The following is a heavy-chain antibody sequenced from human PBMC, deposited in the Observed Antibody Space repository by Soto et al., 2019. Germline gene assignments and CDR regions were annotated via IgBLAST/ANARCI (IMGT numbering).Heavy chain of an antibody. CDR2: ISWDGGST. J-gene: IGHJ4*02. V-gene: IGHV3-43*01. Sequence: EVQLVESGGVVVQPGGSLRLSCAASGFTFDDYTMHWVRQAPGKGLEWVSLISWDGGSTYYADSVKGRFTISRDNSKNSLYLQMNSLRTEDTALYYCAKERVEGRSGGGWYAEVDYWGQGTLVTVSS. CDR1: GFTFDDYT. CDR3: AKERVEGRSGGGWYAEVDY. D-gene: IGHD6-19*01.